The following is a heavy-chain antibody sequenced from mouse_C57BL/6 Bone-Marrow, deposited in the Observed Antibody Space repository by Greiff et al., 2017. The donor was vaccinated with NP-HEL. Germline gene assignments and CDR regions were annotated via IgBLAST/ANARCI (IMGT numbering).Heavy chain of an antibody. D-gene: IGHD2-2*01. Sequence: EVKLMESGPGLVKPSQSLSLTCSVTGYSITSGYYWNWIRQFPGNKLEWIGYISYDGSNNYNPSLKNRISITRDTTKHPFLLKLNSVTTEDTATYYCARGPLYGYLWYFDVWGTGTTVTVSS. CDR1: GYSITSGYY. CDR2: ISYDGSN. V-gene: IGHV3-6*01. J-gene: IGHJ1*03. CDR3: ARGPLYGYLWYFDV.